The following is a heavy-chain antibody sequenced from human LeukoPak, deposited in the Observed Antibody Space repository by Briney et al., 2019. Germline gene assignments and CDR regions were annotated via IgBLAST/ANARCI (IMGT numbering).Heavy chain of an antibody. CDR1: GFTFSAYG. J-gene: IGHJ6*03. Sequence: PGGSLRLSCAASGFTFSAYGMSWVRQSRRKGLEWVSGVSGADGTTYYADSVKGRFTISRDNSKSTLYLQMNNLRAEDTAVYYCAKHWSYCSTTSCFFNYYYYYMHVWGKGTTVTVSS. V-gene: IGHV3-23*01. CDR2: VSGADGTT. CDR3: AKHWSYCSTTSCFFNYYYYYMHV. D-gene: IGHD2-2*01.